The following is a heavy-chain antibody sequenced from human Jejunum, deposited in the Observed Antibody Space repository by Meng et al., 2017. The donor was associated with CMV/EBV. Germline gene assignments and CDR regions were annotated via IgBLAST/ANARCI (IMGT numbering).Heavy chain of an antibody. CDR1: SYD. CDR3: ARGDERYYYDTSGLTLSWFDP. V-gene: IGHV4-59*01. Sequence: SYDWSWIRQAPGKGLDWIGYIHYSGRMKYNPSLRSRVTISLDTSKNQFSLKLISATAADTAVYFCARGDERYYYDTSGLTLSWFDPWGQGTLVTVSS. J-gene: IGHJ5*02. D-gene: IGHD3-22*01. CDR2: IHYSGRM.